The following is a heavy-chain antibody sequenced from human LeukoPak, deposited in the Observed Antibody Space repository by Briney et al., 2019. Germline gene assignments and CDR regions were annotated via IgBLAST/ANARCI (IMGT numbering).Heavy chain of an antibody. CDR1: GGTFSSYT. CDR3: ARSVGYSGYGIDH. V-gene: IGHV1-69*13. CDR2: IIPIFGTT. J-gene: IGHJ4*02. Sequence: GASVKVSCKASGGTFSSYTISWVRQAPGQGLEWMGGIIPIFGTTNYAQKFQGRVTITAADSTSTAYMELSSLRSEDTAVYYCARSVGYSGYGIDHWGQGTLVTVSS. D-gene: IGHD5-12*01.